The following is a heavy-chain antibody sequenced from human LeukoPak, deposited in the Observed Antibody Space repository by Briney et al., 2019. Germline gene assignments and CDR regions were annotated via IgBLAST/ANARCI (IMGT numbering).Heavy chain of an antibody. Sequence: QPGRSLRLSCAASGFTFSKYGMHWVRQAPGKGLEWVAVIWFDASKKEHADSVKGRFTISRDNSNDMVYLQMNSLRPEDTALYYCARVAGSMLDYWGQGTLVTVSS. CDR2: IWFDASKK. CDR3: ARVAGSMLDY. CDR1: GFTFSKYG. J-gene: IGHJ4*02. V-gene: IGHV3-33*01.